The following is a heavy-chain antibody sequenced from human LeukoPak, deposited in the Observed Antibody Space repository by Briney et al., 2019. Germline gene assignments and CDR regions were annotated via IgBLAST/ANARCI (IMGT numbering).Heavy chain of an antibody. Sequence: SGPTLVNPTQTLTLTCTFSGFSLSTSGMRVSWIRQPPGKPLEWLARIDWDDDKFYSTSLKTRLTISKDTSKNQVVLTMTNMDPVDTATYYCARMIYGAITDYWGQGTLVTVSS. D-gene: IGHD4/OR15-4a*01. CDR2: IDWDDDK. CDR3: ARMIYGAITDY. V-gene: IGHV2-70*04. J-gene: IGHJ4*02. CDR1: GFSLSTSGMR.